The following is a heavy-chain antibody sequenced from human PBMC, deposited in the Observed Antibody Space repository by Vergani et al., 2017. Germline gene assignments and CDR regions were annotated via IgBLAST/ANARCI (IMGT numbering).Heavy chain of an antibody. V-gene: IGHV5-51*01. CDR3: ARQHYYDSSGYLDPYYYYYYMDV. Sequence: EVQLVQSGAEVKKPGESLKISCKGSGYSFTSYWIGWVRQMPGKGLEWMGIIYPGNSDTRYSPSFQGQVTISADKSISTAYLQWSSLKASDTAMYYCARQHYYDSSGYLDPYYYYYYMDVWGKGTTVTVSS. CDR1: GYSFTSYW. J-gene: IGHJ6*03. CDR2: IYPGNSDT. D-gene: IGHD3-22*01.